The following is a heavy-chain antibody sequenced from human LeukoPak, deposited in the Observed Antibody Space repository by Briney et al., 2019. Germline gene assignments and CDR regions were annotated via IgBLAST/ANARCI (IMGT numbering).Heavy chain of an antibody. CDR1: GFTFSSYA. CDR3: ARERAAAGFFGFDY. Sequence: PGRSPRLSCAASGFTFSSYAMHWVRQAPGKGLEWVAVISYDGSNKYYADSVKGRFTISRDNSKNTLYLQMNSLRAEDTAVYYCARERAAAGFFGFDYWGQGTLVTVSS. V-gene: IGHV3-30-3*01. CDR2: ISYDGSNK. J-gene: IGHJ4*02. D-gene: IGHD6-13*01.